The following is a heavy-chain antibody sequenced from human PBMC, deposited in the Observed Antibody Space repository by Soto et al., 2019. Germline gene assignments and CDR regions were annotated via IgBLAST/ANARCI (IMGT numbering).Heavy chain of an antibody. CDR1: RFTFSNYA. CDR2: VSAVGDIT. V-gene: IGHV3-23*01. Sequence: EVQLLESGGDLVQSGGSLRLSCAASRFTFSNYAMSWVRQAPGKGLEWVSSVSAVGDITYYADSVKGRFTISRDDSNNALCLQMNSLRAEDTALYWSARGDRGGSGAPASYYYAGLDVWGQGTTVTVSS. D-gene: IGHD2-15*01. J-gene: IGHJ6*02. CDR3: ARGDRGGSGAPASYYYAGLDV.